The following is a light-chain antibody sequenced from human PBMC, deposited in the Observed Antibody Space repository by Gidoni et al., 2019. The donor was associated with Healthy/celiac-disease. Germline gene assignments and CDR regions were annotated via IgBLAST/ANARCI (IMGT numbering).Light chain of an antibody. CDR1: SSNVGGYNY. Sequence: QSALTQPRAVSGSPGQSVTISCTGTSSNVGGYNYVSWYQQHPGKAPNLMIYDVSKRPSGVPDRFSGSKSGTPASLTISGLQAEDEADYYCCAYAGSYTFDVVFGGGTKLTVL. J-gene: IGLJ2*01. CDR2: DVS. CDR3: CAYAGSYTFDVV. V-gene: IGLV2-11*01.